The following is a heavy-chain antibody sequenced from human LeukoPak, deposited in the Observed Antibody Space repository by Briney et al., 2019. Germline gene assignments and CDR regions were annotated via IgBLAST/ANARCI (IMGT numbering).Heavy chain of an antibody. CDR2: ISSSSSTI. CDR3: ARENRYSYGFNYYYYIDV. CDR1: AFTFSSYS. Sequence: GGSLRLSCAASAFTFSSYSMNWVRQAQGKGLEWVSYISSSSSTIYYADSVRGRFTISRDNAKNSLYLQMNSLRAEDTAVYYCARENRYSYGFNYYYYIDVWGKGTTVTVSS. V-gene: IGHV3-48*01. D-gene: IGHD5-18*01. J-gene: IGHJ6*03.